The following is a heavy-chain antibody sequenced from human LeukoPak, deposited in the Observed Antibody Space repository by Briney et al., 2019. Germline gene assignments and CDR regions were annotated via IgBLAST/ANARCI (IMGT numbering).Heavy chain of an antibody. CDR2: ISSDGGST. CDR1: GFSFSNYG. CDR3: ARDWSY. J-gene: IGHJ4*02. V-gene: IGHV3-64*01. Sequence: GGSLRLSCAASGFSFSNYGMHWVRQAPGKGLEYVSAISSDGGSTYYASSVKGRFTISRDNSKNTLYLQMGSVRAEDMAVYYCARDWSYWGQGTLVTVSS.